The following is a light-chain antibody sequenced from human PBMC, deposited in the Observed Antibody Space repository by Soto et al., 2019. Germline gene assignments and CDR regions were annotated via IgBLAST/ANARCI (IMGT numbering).Light chain of an antibody. CDR3: QQANSFPIT. J-gene: IGKJ5*01. CDR1: QSISSW. Sequence: DIQMTPSPSTLSASVGGRFTVTCKASQSISSWLAWYQQKPGKXXKXXIYKAASLESGVPSRFSGSGSGTDFTLTISSLQPEDFAIYFCQQANSFPITFGQGTRLEIK. V-gene: IGKV1-5*03. CDR2: KAA.